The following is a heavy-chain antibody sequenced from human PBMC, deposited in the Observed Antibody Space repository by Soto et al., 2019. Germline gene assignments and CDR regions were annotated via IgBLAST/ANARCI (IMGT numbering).Heavy chain of an antibody. D-gene: IGHD3-10*01. J-gene: IGHJ4*02. V-gene: IGHV1-24*01. CDR2: FDPEDGET. CDR1: GYTLTELS. Sequence: GASVKVSCKVSGYTLTELSMHWVRQAPGKGLEWMGGFDPEDGETIYAQKFQGRVTMTEDTSTDTAYMELSSLRSGDTAVYYCATDMGVAYYGSGASPNIDYWGQGTLVTVSS. CDR3: ATDMGVAYYGSGASPNIDY.